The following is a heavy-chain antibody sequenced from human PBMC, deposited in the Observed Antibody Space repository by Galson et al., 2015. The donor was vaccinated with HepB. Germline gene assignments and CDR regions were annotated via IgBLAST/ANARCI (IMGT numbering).Heavy chain of an antibody. CDR1: GYTFNSRG. Sequence: SVKVSCKASGYTFNSRGISWVRQAPGQGLEWMGWTSTDIVKTKYAQKFQGRVTMTTDTSTRTAYMEIRSLRSDDTAIYYCVRDDGGWHVPDYFDYWGQGTLVTVSS. J-gene: IGHJ4*02. D-gene: IGHD6-19*01. CDR2: TSTDIVKT. CDR3: VRDDGGWHVPDYFDY. V-gene: IGHV1-18*01.